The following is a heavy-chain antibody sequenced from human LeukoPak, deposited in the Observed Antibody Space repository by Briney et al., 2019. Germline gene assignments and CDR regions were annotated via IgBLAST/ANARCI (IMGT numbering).Heavy chain of an antibody. D-gene: IGHD3-3*01. CDR1: GFTFSSYA. Sequence: GGSLRLSCAASGFTFSSYAMSWVRQAPGKGLEWVSAISGSGGSTYYADSVKGRFTISRDDSKNTLYLQMNSLRAEDTAVYYCATDDFWSGNDYWGQGTLVTVSS. V-gene: IGHV3-23*01. J-gene: IGHJ4*02. CDR3: ATDDFWSGNDY. CDR2: ISGSGGST.